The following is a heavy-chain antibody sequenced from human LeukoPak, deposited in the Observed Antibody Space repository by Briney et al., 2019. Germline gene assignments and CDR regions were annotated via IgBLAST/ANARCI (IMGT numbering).Heavy chain of an antibody. Sequence: PSETLSLTCTVSGGSISSSSYYWGWIRQPPGKEQEWIGSIYYSGSTYYNPSLKSRVTISVDTSKNQFSLKLSSVTAADTAVYYCARIFGVVTLNWFDPWGQGTLVTVSS. D-gene: IGHD3-3*01. CDR1: GGSISSSSYY. V-gene: IGHV4-39*01. CDR3: ARIFGVVTLNWFDP. CDR2: IYYSGST. J-gene: IGHJ5*02.